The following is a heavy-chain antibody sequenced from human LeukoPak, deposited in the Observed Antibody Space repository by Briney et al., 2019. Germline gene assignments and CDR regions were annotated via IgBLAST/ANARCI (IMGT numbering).Heavy chain of an antibody. CDR1: GFTFSSYA. J-gene: IGHJ4*02. D-gene: IGHD3-22*01. CDR2: ISYDGSNK. V-gene: IGHV3-30-3*01. Sequence: GRSLRLSCAASGFTFSSYAMHWVRQAPGKGLEWVAVISYDGSNKYYADSVKGRFTISRDNSKNTLYLQMNSLRAEDTAVYYCARDLTMIVVVNVFDYWGQGTLVTVSS. CDR3: ARDLTMIVVVNVFDY.